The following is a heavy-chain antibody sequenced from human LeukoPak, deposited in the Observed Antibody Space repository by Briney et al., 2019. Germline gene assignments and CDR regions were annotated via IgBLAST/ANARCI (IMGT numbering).Heavy chain of an antibody. J-gene: IGHJ6*02. V-gene: IGHV4-34*01. D-gene: IGHD6-13*01. CDR3: ARGEYSSSWYSYYYGMDV. CDR1: GGTFSGYY. Sequence: PSETLSLTCAVYGGTFSGYYWSWLRQPPGKGLEWIGEINHSGSTNYNPSLKSRVTISVDTSKNQFSLKLSSVTAADTAVYYCARGEYSSSWYSYYYGMDVWGQGTTVTVSS. CDR2: INHSGST.